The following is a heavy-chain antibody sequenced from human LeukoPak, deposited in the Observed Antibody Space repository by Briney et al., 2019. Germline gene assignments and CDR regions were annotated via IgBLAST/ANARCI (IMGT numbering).Heavy chain of an antibody. CDR1: GFTLFWHV. Sequence: GGSLRLSCSASGFTLFWHVMHWVRQAPGKALEYVSFIHHNGEITSYADSVRGRFTVSRDNSKNTLFLELSSLRVDDTAVYYCARDMSGTYSFDYWGQGTLVTVSS. D-gene: IGHD1-26*01. CDR3: ARDMSGTYSFDY. V-gene: IGHV3-64D*06. J-gene: IGHJ4*02. CDR2: IHHNGEIT.